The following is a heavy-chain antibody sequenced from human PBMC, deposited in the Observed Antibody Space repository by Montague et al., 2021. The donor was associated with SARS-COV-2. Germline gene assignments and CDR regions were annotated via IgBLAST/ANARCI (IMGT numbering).Heavy chain of an antibody. V-gene: IGHV4-31*03. CDR1: GGSISGGGYY. Sequence: TLSLTCTVSGGSISGGGYYWSWIRQHPGKGLEWIGYTYYSGSTYYNPSLKSRVTISVDTSKNQFSLKLSSVTAADTAVYYCARTPAVYVVVVPAARGHFDYWGQGTLVTVSS. CDR2: TYYSGST. D-gene: IGHD2-2*01. J-gene: IGHJ4*02. CDR3: ARTPAVYVVVVPAARGHFDY.